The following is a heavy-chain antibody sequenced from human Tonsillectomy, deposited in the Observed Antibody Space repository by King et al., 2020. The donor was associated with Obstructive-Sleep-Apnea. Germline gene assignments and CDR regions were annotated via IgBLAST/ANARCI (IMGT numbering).Heavy chain of an antibody. Sequence: VQLQESGPGLAKPSETLSLTCTVSGGSISSYYWSWIRQPPGKGLEWIGYIYYSGNINYNPPLRSRLTISVDTSKKQFSLKLSSVTTADTAIYYCARGRFIAAANIGDWDNWFDPWGQGTLVTVSS. CDR3: ARGRFIAAANIGDWDNWFDP. J-gene: IGHJ5*02. V-gene: IGHV4-59*01. CDR1: GGSISSYY. D-gene: IGHD6-13*01. CDR2: IYYSGNI.